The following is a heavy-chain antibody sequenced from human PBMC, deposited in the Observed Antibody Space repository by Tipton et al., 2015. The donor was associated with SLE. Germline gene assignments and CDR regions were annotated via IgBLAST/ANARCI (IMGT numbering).Heavy chain of an antibody. CDR3: ARGHPHIVVVIGGGWFDP. CDR2: ISYSGSA. D-gene: IGHD2-21*01. J-gene: IGHJ5*02. CDR1: GGSISSDDYY. V-gene: IGHV4-31*03. Sequence: TLSLTCTVSGGSISSDDYYWSWIRQHPEKGLEWIGHISYSGSAKYNPSLRSRVTISVDMSKNQFSLKLSSVTAADTAVYHCARGHPHIVVVIGGGWFDPWGQGTLVTVSS.